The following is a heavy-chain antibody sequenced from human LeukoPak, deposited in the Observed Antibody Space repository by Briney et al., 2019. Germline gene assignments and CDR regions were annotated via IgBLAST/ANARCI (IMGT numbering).Heavy chain of an antibody. CDR3: TSEPTGY. Sequence: AYAASVKGRFTISRDDSKNTAYLQMNSLETEDTAVYYCTSEPTGYWGQGTLVTVSS. V-gene: IGHV3-73*01. D-gene: IGHD4-11*01. J-gene: IGHJ4*02.